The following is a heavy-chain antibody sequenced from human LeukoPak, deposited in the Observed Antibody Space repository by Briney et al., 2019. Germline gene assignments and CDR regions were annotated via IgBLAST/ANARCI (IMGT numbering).Heavy chain of an antibody. Sequence: GGSLRLSCAASGFTFSSYWMSWVRQAPGKGLEWVANIKQDGSEKYYVDSVKGRFTISRDNAKNSLYLQMNSLRAEDTAVYYCARDGSIGLVGCGMDVWGQGTTVTVSS. V-gene: IGHV3-7*01. CDR2: IKQDGSEK. D-gene: IGHD2-8*01. CDR3: ARDGSIGLVGCGMDV. J-gene: IGHJ6*02. CDR1: GFTFSSYW.